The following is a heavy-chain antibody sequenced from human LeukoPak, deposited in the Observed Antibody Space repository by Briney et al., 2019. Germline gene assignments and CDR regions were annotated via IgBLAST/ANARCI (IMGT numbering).Heavy chain of an antibody. CDR3: AREHIAARSPFDY. V-gene: IGHV1-46*01. D-gene: IGHD6-6*01. CDR2: INPSGGST. CDR1: GYTFTGYY. J-gene: IGHJ4*02. Sequence: GASVKVSCKASGYTFTGYYMHWVRQAPGQGLEWMGIINPSGGSTSYAQKFQGRVTMTRDMSTSTVYMELSSLRSEDTAVYYCAREHIAARSPFDYWGQGTPVTVSS.